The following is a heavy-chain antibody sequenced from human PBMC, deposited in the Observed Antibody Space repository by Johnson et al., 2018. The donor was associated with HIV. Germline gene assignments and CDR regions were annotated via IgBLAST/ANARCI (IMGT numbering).Heavy chain of an antibody. CDR1: GFTFSSYW. CDR3: ARAGSSSDDAFDI. J-gene: IGHJ3*02. D-gene: IGHD6-6*01. V-gene: IGHV3-7*01. Sequence: MLLVESGGGLVQPGGSLRLSCAASGFTFSSYWMSWVRQAPGKGLEWVANIKQDGSEKYYVDSVKGRFTISRDNAKNSLYLQMNSLRAEDTAVYYCARAGSSSDDAFDIWGQGTMVTVSS. CDR2: IKQDGSEK.